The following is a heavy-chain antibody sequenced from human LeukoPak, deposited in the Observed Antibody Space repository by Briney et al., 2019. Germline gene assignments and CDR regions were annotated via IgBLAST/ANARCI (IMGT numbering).Heavy chain of an antibody. CDR2: IYPGDSDT. V-gene: IGHV5-51*01. D-gene: IGHD3-10*01. J-gene: IGHJ3*02. CDR1: GYSFTSYW. CDR3: ARPSYYYGSGSYAFDI. Sequence: GESLKISCKGSGYSFTSYWIGWVRPMPGKGLEWMGIIYPGDSDTRYSPSFQGQVTISADKSISTTYLQWSSLKASDTAMYYCARPSYYYGSGSYAFDIWGQGTMVTVSS.